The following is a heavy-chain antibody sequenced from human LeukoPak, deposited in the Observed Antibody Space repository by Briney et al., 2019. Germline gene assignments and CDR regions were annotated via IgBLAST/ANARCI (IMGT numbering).Heavy chain of an antibody. CDR3: ARQGYYYGSGSYYKRDY. D-gene: IGHD3-10*01. CDR1: GGSISSSSYY. Sequence: SETLSLTCTVSGGSISSSSYYWSWIRQPPGKGLEWIGEINHSGSTNYNPSLKSRVTISVDTSKNQFSLKLSSVTAADTAVYYCARQGYYYGSGSYYKRDYWGQGTLVTVSS. J-gene: IGHJ4*02. V-gene: IGHV4-39*01. CDR2: INHSGST.